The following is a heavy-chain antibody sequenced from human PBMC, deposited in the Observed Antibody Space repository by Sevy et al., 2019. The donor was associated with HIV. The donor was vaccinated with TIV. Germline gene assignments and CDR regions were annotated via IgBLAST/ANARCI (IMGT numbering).Heavy chain of an antibody. Sequence: GGCLRLSCAASGFTFSSYAMSWVRQAPGKGLEWISAISGSGGSTYYADSVKGRFTISRDNSKNTLYLQMNSLRAEDTTAYYCAKDRLGSGWYWVYWGQGTLVTVSS. J-gene: IGHJ4*02. CDR2: ISGSGGST. CDR1: GFTFSSYA. V-gene: IGHV3-23*01. D-gene: IGHD6-19*01. CDR3: AKDRLGSGWYWVY.